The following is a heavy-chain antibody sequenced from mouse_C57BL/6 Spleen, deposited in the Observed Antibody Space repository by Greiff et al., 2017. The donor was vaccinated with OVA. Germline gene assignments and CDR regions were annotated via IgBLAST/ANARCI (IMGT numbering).Heavy chain of an antibody. J-gene: IGHJ2*01. CDR1: GYSFTGYY. D-gene: IGHD2-4*01. CDR2: INPSTGGT. CDR3: ARSMITFDY. V-gene: IGHV1-42*01. Sequence: EVQGVESGPELVKPGASVKISCKASGYSFTGYYMNWVKQSPEKSLEWIGEINPSTGGTTYNQKFKAKATLTVDKSSSTAYMQLKSLTSEDSAVYYCARSMITFDYWGQGTTLTVSS.